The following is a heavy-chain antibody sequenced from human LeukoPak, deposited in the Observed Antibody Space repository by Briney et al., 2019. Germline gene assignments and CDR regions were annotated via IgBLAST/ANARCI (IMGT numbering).Heavy chain of an antibody. CDR1: GGSFSGYY. CDR3: ARRPEPQRGSHYTNYYYYYMDV. V-gene: IGHV4-34*01. Sequence: SETLSLTCAVYGGSFSGYYWSWIRQPPGKGLEWIGEINHSGSTNYNPSLKSRVTISVDTSKNQFSLKLSSVTAADTAVYYCARRPEPQRGSHYTNYYYYYMDVWGKGTTVTISS. J-gene: IGHJ6*03. D-gene: IGHD1-26*01. CDR2: INHSGST.